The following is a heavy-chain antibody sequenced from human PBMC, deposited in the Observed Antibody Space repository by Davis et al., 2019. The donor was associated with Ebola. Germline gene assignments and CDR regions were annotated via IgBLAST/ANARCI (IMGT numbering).Heavy chain of an antibody. V-gene: IGHV2-26*01. D-gene: IGHD2-15*01. J-gene: IGHJ4*02. CDR3: ARIGGRRYFDY. CDR2: IFSNDEK. Sequence: SGPTLVKPTETLTLTCTVSGFSLSNARMGVSWIRQPPGKALEWLAHIFSNDEKFYSTSLKSRLTISKDTSKSQVVLTMTNMDPVDTATYYCARIGGRRYFDYWGQGTLVTVSS. CDR1: GFSLSNARMG.